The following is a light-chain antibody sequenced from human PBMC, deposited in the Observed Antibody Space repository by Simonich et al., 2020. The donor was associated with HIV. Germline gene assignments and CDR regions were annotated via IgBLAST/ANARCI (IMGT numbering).Light chain of an antibody. CDR2: YAS. Sequence: DIQLTQSPSFLSASVGDRLTITCRASQGISSYLAWYQQKPGKAPKLLIYYASTMQSGVPSRFSGSGSGTEFTLTISSLQPEDFATYYCQQLNSYPLTFGGGTKVEIK. CDR1: QGISSY. J-gene: IGKJ4*01. CDR3: QQLNSYPLT. V-gene: IGKV1-9*01.